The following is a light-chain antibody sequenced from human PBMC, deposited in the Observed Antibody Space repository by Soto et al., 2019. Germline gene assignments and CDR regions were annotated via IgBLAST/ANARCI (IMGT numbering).Light chain of an antibody. CDR1: SSNIGAGYD. V-gene: IGLV1-40*01. Sequence: QPVLTQPPSVSGAPGQRVTISCTGSSSNIGAGYDVNWYQQLPGTAPKLLIYGNTNRPSGVPDRFSGSKSGTSGSLAISGLQTEDEAEYYCQSWDTSLSGSVFGGGTKVPS. J-gene: IGLJ2*01. CDR3: QSWDTSLSGSV. CDR2: GNT.